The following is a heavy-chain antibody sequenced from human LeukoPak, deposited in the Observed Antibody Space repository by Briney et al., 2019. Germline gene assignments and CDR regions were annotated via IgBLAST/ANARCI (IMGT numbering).Heavy chain of an antibody. V-gene: IGHV3-48*03. Sequence: GGSLRLSCAASGFTFSSYEMNWVRQAPGKGLEWVSYISSSSTIYYADSVKGRFTISRDNAKNSLYLQMNSLKTEDTAVYYCTTDASSLDMVRGVIKYWGQGTLVTVSS. J-gene: IGHJ4*02. D-gene: IGHD3-10*01. CDR2: ISSSSTI. CDR3: TTDASSLDMVRGVIKY. CDR1: GFTFSSYE.